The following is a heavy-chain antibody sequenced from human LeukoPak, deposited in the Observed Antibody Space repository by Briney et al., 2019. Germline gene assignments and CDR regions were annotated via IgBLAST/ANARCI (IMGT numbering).Heavy chain of an antibody. J-gene: IGHJ3*02. CDR1: GYTLTSYG. Sequence: ASVTVSCKASGYTLTSYGISWVRQAPGQGLEWMGWISAYNGNTNYAQKLQGRVTMTTDTSTSTAYMELRSLRSDDTAVYYCAREADILTGYGYAFDIWGQGTMVTVSS. CDR2: ISAYNGNT. V-gene: IGHV1-18*01. CDR3: AREADILTGYGYAFDI. D-gene: IGHD3-9*01.